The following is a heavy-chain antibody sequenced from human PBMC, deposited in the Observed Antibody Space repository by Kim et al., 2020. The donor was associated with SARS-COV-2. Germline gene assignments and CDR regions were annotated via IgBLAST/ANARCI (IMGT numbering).Heavy chain of an antibody. CDR3: ARAKFSYDFWPGADYGRDV. D-gene: IGHD3-3*01. CDR1: GGSISSGGYY. V-gene: IGHV4-31*03. J-gene: IGHJ6*02. Sequence: SETLSLTCTVSGGSISSGGYYWSWIRQHPGKGLEWIGYIYYSGSTYYNPSLKSRVTISVDTSKNQFSLKLSSVTAADTAVYYCARAKFSYDFWPGADYGRDVWGQGTTVTVSS. CDR2: IYYSGST.